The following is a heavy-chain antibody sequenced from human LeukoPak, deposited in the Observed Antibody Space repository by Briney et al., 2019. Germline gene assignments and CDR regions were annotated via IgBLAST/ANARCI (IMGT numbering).Heavy chain of an antibody. Sequence: GGSLRLSCAASGFTFSSYAMSWVRQAPGKGLEWVSAISGSGGSTYYADSVKGRFTISRDNAKNTLYLQMNSLRAEDTAVYYCARRDGYNPFDPWGQGTLVTVSS. CDR3: ARRDGYNPFDP. J-gene: IGHJ5*02. V-gene: IGHV3-23*01. CDR2: ISGSGGST. CDR1: GFTFSSYA. D-gene: IGHD5-24*01.